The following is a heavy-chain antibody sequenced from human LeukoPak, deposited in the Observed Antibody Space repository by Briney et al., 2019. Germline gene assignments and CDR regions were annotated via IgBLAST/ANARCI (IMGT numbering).Heavy chain of an antibody. V-gene: IGHV1-2*02. CDR3: AKEARIELKAFDI. D-gene: IGHD2/OR15-2a*01. Sequence: ASVKVSCKSSGYIFTGYFMHWVRQAPGQGLEWMGWINPNTGGTNYAQQFQGRVTMTRDTSISTAYMELSGLRSDGTAMYYCAKEARIELKAFDIWGQGTMLTVSS. J-gene: IGHJ3*02. CDR2: INPNTGGT. CDR1: GYIFTGYF.